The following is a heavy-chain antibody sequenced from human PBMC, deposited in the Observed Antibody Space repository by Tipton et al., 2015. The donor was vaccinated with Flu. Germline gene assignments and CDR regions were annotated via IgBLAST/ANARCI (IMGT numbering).Heavy chain of an antibody. CDR1: GGSISSSSHY. CDR2: IYHSGST. D-gene: IGHD2-8*02. J-gene: IGHJ3*02. Sequence: TLSLTCTVSGGSISSSSHYWGWIRQPPGKGLEWIGSIYHSGSTYYNPSLKSRVTISVDTSKNQFSLKLGSVTAGDTAVYHCARRDCAGGICYSRVYDAFDIWGQGTLVTVSS. CDR3: ARRDCAGGICYSRVYDAFDI. V-gene: IGHV4-39*07.